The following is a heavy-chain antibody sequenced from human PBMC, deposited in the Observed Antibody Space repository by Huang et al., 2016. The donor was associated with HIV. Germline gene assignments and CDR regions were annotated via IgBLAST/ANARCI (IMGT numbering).Heavy chain of an antibody. Sequence: QVQLVESGGGVVQPGRSLRLSCAASGFSFANSAMHWVRQAPGKRLEWVTFISNDGSSRYYADSVKDRFTISRDNFKNALYLQMNRLRGDDTAVYYCTREYTVAGAFDLWGQGTMVTVSS. D-gene: IGHD5-12*01. CDR1: GFSFANSA. CDR2: ISNDGSSR. J-gene: IGHJ3*01. CDR3: TREYTVAGAFDL. V-gene: IGHV3-30-3*01.